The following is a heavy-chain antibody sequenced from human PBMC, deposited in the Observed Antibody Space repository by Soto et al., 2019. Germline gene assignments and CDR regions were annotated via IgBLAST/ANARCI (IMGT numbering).Heavy chain of an antibody. CDR1: GFAFGSYG. J-gene: IGHJ4*02. CDR3: ANGLGEGSFFDY. Sequence: QVQLVESGGGVVQPGRSLRLSCAASGFAFGSYGMHWVRQAPGKGLEWVAVISYDGTKKYYADFVKGRSTISRDNLKNPLYLEMTRLRPDDTAVYYCANGLGEGSFFDYWGQGTLLTVSS. V-gene: IGHV3-30*18. D-gene: IGHD3-16*02. CDR2: ISYDGTKK.